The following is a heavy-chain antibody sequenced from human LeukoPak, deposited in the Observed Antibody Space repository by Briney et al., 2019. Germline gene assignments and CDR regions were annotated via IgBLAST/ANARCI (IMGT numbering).Heavy chain of an antibody. CDR1: GFTFSSYW. CDR3: ARDHCSSTSCYAFGWFDP. J-gene: IGHJ5*02. V-gene: IGHV3-48*01. D-gene: IGHD2-2*01. CDR2: ISSSSSTI. Sequence: GGSLRLSCAASGFTFSSYWMNWVRQAPGKGLEWVSYISSSSSTIHYADSVKGRFTISRDNAKNSLYLQMNSLRAEDTAVYYCARDHCSSTSCYAFGWFDPWGQGTLVTVSS.